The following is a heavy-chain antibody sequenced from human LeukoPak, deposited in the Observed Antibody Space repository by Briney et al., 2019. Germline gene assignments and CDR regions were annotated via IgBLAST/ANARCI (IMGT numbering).Heavy chain of an antibody. D-gene: IGHD3-10*01. Sequence: SVKVSCKASGGTFSSYAISWVRQAPGQGLEWMGRIIPILGIANYAQKFQGRVTMTRNTSISTAYMELSSLRSEDTAVYYCARRGNYYGSYGMDVWGQGTTVTVS. CDR1: GGTFSSYA. J-gene: IGHJ6*02. CDR2: IIPILGIA. CDR3: ARRGNYYGSYGMDV. V-gene: IGHV1-69*04.